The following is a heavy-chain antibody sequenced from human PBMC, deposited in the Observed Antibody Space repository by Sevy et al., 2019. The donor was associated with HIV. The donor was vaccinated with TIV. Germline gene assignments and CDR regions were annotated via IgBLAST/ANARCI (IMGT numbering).Heavy chain of an antibody. D-gene: IGHD3-16*01. Sequence: GGSLRLSCAASGFTFSSYGMHWVRQAPGKGLEWVAVISYDGRNKYYADSVKGRFTISRDNSKNTLYLQMNSLRAEDTAVYYCARDYDYVWGSPMDVWGKGTTVTVSS. CDR3: ARDYDYVWGSPMDV. CDR1: GFTFSSYG. CDR2: ISYDGRNK. V-gene: IGHV3-30*03. J-gene: IGHJ6*03.